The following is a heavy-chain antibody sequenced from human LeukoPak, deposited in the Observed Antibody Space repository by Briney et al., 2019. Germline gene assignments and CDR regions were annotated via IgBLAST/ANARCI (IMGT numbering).Heavy chain of an antibody. Sequence: PGGSLRLSCAASGFTFSSYSMNWVRQAPGKGLEWVSAISGSGGSTYYADSVKGRFTISRDNSKNTLYLQMDSLRAEDTAVYYCAKPHYDSSGYYSPDAFDIWGQGTMVTVPS. J-gene: IGHJ3*02. CDR3: AKPHYDSSGYYSPDAFDI. V-gene: IGHV3-23*01. CDR2: ISGSGGST. D-gene: IGHD3-22*01. CDR1: GFTFSSYS.